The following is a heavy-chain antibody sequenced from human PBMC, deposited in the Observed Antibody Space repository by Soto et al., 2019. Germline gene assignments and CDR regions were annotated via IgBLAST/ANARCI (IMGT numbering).Heavy chain of an antibody. CDR1: GFTFSSYA. Sequence: QVQLVESGGGVVQPGRSLRLSCAASGFTFSSYAMHWVRQAPGKGLEWVAVISYDGSNKYYADSVKGRLTISRVNSKKTLYRQMNSVRTEDPAVYYCASPLWRNDYNWGYFDLWGRGTLITVSS. V-gene: IGHV3-30-3*01. CDR2: ISYDGSNK. D-gene: IGHD4-4*01. J-gene: IGHJ2*01. CDR3: ASPLWRNDYNWGYFDL.